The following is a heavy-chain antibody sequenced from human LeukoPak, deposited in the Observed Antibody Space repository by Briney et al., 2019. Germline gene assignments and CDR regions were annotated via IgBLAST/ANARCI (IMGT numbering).Heavy chain of an antibody. CDR1: GGTFSSYA. D-gene: IGHD3-22*01. CDR2: IIPIFGTA. V-gene: IGHV1-69*13. J-gene: IGHJ4*02. Sequence: SVKVSCKASGGTFSSYAISWVRQAPGQGPEWMGGIIPIFGTAHYAHNFQGRVTITADESTSTAYMELSSLRSEDTAVYYCASPPYYDSSGYWSGFDYWGQGTLVTVSS. CDR3: ASPPYYDSSGYWSGFDY.